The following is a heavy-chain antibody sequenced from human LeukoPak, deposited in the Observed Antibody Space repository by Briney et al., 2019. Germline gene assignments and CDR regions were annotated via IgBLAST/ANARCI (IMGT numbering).Heavy chain of an antibody. Sequence: GGSLRLSCAASGFTFSSYSMNWVRPAPGKGLEWVSSISSSSSYIYYADSVKGRFTISRDNAKNSLYLQMNSLRAEDTAVYYCARVSMGNGEWLPRPDNWGQGTMVTVSS. CDR2: ISSSSSYI. CDR3: ARVSMGNGEWLPRPDN. CDR1: GFTFSSYS. J-gene: IGHJ3*02. D-gene: IGHD5-12*01. V-gene: IGHV3-21*01.